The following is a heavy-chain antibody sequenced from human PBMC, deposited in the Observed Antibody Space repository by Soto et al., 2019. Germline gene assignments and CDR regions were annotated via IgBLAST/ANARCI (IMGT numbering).Heavy chain of an antibody. CDR1: GFSLNTSGMF. V-gene: IGHV2-70*01. J-gene: IGHJ3*01. CDR3: ARVHMRGTGKDAFDV. D-gene: IGHD1-1*01. CDR2: IDWDDDK. Sequence: SGPTLVKPTETLTLTCTFSGFSLNTSGMFLNWIRQPPGKALEWLSLIDWDDDKYYNTSLQTRLTLSQDTSKNQVVLTMTNMDPVDTATYYCARVHMRGTGKDAFDVWGQGTMVTVSS.